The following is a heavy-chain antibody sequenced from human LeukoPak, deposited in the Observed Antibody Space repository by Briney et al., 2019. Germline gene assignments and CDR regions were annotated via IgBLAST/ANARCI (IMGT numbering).Heavy chain of an antibody. CDR1: GFTFSNYA. CDR3: AKGRHGGVGYGVDV. D-gene: IGHD3-16*01. Sequence: GGSLRLSCTASGFTFSNYAMTWVRQAPGKGLEWVSSISGTGGRTYSADSVKGRFTISRDNSKNTLYLQKKNLRVEHTAVYYCAKGRHGGVGYGVDVWGQGTTVSVSS. V-gene: IGHV3-23*01. J-gene: IGHJ6*02. CDR2: ISGTGGRT.